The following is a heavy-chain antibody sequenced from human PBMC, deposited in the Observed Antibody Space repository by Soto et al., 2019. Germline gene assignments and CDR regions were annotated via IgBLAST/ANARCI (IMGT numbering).Heavy chain of an antibody. CDR1: GFTFGRYV. V-gene: IGHV3-23*01. J-gene: IGHJ6*02. CDR2: SSETGSST. Sequence: EVQLLESGGGLVQPGGSLRLSCAASGFTFGRYVMTWVRQGPGKGLEWVSGSSETGSSTYYAYTVKGRFTISRDNSKNTVYLQMYSLTAEDTAVYYCGNRHRYYGLEVWGQGTTVTVS. CDR3: GNRHRYYGLEV.